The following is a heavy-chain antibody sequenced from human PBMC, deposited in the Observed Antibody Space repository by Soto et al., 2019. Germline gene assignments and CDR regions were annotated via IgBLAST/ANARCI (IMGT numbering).Heavy chain of an antibody. Sequence: EVQLVESGGGVVRPGGSLRLSCAASGFTFDDYGMSWVRQAPGKGLEWVSGINWNGGSTGYADSVKGRFTISRDNAKNSLNLQMNSLRAEDTALYHCARVGYCSSTRCPGDYYYYMDVWGKGTTVTVSS. D-gene: IGHD2-2*01. J-gene: IGHJ6*03. V-gene: IGHV3-20*01. CDR1: GFTFDDYG. CDR2: INWNGGST. CDR3: ARVGYCSSTRCPGDYYYYMDV.